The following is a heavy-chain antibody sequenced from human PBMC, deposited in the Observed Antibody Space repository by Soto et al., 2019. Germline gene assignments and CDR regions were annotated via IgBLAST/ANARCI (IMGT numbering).Heavy chain of an antibody. D-gene: IGHD1-1*01. Sequence: GGSLRLSCAASGFTFSSYAMSWVRQAPGKGLEWVSAISGSGGSTYYADSVKGRFTISRDNSKNTLYLQMNSLRAEDTAVYYCARIPGVQGDYYYYMDVWGKGTTVTVSS. CDR1: GFTFSSYA. V-gene: IGHV3-23*01. CDR3: ARIPGVQGDYYYYMDV. CDR2: ISGSGGST. J-gene: IGHJ6*03.